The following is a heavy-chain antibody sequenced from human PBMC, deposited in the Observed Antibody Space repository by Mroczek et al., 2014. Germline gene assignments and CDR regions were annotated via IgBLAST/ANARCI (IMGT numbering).Heavy chain of an antibody. CDR2: IYYSGST. CDR1: GGSISSYY. J-gene: IGHJ4*02. V-gene: IGHV4-59*01. CDR3: ARDFGYSSSPYFDY. Sequence: QVQLQQWGPGLVKPSETLSLTCTVSGGSISSYYWSWIRQPPGKGLEWIGYIYYSGSTNYNPSLKSRVTISVDTSKNQFSLKLSSVTAADTAVYYCARDFGYSSSPYFDYWGQGTLVTVSS. D-gene: IGHD6-6*01.